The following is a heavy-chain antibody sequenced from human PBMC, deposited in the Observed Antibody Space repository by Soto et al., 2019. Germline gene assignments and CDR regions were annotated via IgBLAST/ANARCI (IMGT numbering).Heavy chain of an antibody. D-gene: IGHD4-17*01. J-gene: IGHJ4*02. CDR1: GGSFSGYY. CDR3: AGSQTTVTSYDY. V-gene: IGHV4-34*01. CDR2: IYHSGST. Sequence: SETLSLTCAVYGGSFSGYYWSWIRQPPGKGLEWIGYIYHSGSTYYNPSLKSRVTISVDRSKNQFSLKLSSVTAADTAVYYCAGSQTTVTSYDYWGQGTLVTVPQ.